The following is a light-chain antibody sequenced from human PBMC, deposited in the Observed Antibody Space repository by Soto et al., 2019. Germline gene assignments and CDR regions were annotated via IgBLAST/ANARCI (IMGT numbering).Light chain of an antibody. Sequence: EIVMTQSPGTLSVSPGERATLSCWASQSVGANLAWYQQKPGQAPRLLIYAASTRAIGIPARFSASGSGTEFTLTISSLQSEDYAVYYCHQYNNWPPWTFGQGTKVDIK. CDR1: QSVGAN. CDR2: AAS. V-gene: IGKV3-15*01. CDR3: HQYNNWPPWT. J-gene: IGKJ1*01.